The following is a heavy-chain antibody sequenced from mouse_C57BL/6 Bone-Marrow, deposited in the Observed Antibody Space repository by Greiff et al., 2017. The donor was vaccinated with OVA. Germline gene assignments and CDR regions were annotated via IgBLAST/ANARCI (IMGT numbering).Heavy chain of an antibody. V-gene: IGHV5-15*01. CDR3: EREGVCRCWRYWYRDV. Sequence: EVKLMESGGGLVQPGGSLKLSCAASGFTFSDYGMAWVRQAPRKGPEWVAFISNLAYSIYYADTVTGRFTISRENAKNTLYLEMSSLRSEDTAMYLCEREGVCRCWRYWYRDVWRRETT. J-gene: IGHJ1*03. CDR1: GFTFSDYG. D-gene: IGHD2-10*02. CDR2: ISNLAYSI.